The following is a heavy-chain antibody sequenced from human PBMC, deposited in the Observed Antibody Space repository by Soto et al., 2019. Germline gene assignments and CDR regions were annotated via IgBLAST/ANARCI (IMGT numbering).Heavy chain of an antibody. CDR1: GGSFSGYY. J-gene: IGHJ4*02. Sequence: SETLSLTCAVYGGSFSGYYWSWIRQPPGKGLEWIGEINHGGSIHYNPSLKSRVTISAETSKNQFSLNLRSLTAADKALYYCARGSQWLDYWGQGALVTVSS. D-gene: IGHD6-19*01. V-gene: IGHV4-34*01. CDR2: INHGGSI. CDR3: ARGSQWLDY.